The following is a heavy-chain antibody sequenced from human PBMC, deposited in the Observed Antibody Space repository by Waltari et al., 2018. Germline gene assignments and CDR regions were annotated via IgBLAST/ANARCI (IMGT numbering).Heavy chain of an antibody. Sequence: EVQLVESGGGLVQPGGSLRLSCAASGFTFSSYWMSWVRQAPGKGVEWVANIKQDGSEKYYVDSVKGRFTISRDNAKNSLYLQMNSLRAEDTAVYYCARQWELLPFDYWGQGTLVTVSS. J-gene: IGHJ4*02. CDR3: ARQWELLPFDY. CDR1: GFTFSSYW. D-gene: IGHD1-26*01. V-gene: IGHV3-7*01. CDR2: IKQDGSEK.